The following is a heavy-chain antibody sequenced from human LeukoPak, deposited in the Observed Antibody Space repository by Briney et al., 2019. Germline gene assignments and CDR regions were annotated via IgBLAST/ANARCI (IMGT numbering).Heavy chain of an antibody. CDR2: IKEDGSEK. Sequence: PGGSLRLSCAASGFTFSSYWMSLVRQAPGQGLEWVANIKEDGSEKYYVDSVKVRFTISRDNGKNSLYLQMNSLRAEDTAVFYCARYSGSYAMEYWGQGTLVTVSS. CDR1: GFTFSSYW. V-gene: IGHV3-7*01. D-gene: IGHD1-26*01. J-gene: IGHJ4*02. CDR3: ARYSGSYAMEY.